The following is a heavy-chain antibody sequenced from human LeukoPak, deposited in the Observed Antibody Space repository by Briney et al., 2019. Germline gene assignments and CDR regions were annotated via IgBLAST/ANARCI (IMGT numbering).Heavy chain of an antibody. CDR1: GFTFSSYA. J-gene: IGHJ6*03. D-gene: IGHD6-19*01. Sequence: GGSLRLSCAASGFTFSSYAMHWVRQAPGKGLEWVAVISYDGSNKYYADSVKGRFTISRDNSKNTLYLQMNSLRAEDTAVYYCARKGSGWFNYYYYYYMDVWGKGTTVTVSS. V-gene: IGHV3-30*04. CDR2: ISYDGSNK. CDR3: ARKGSGWFNYYYYYYMDV.